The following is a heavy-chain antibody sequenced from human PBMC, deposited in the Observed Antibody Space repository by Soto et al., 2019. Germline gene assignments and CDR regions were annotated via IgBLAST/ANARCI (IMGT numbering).Heavy chain of an antibody. CDR3: AHRGRGSYYFDY. CDR1: GFSLSTSGVG. J-gene: IGHJ4*02. D-gene: IGHD6-13*01. Sequence: SAPTPVKPTQTVALTCTFSGFSLSTSGVGVGWIRQPPGKALDCLALIYWDDDKRYSPSLKSRLTITKDTSKNQVVLTMTNVDPVDTATYYCAHRGRGSYYFDYWVQGTLVTVSS. V-gene: IGHV2-5*02. CDR2: IYWDDDK.